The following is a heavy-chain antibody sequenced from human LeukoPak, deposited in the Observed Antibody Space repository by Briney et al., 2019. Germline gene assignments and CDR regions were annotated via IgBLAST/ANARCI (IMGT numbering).Heavy chain of an antibody. CDR1: GYTFTSYD. CDR2: MNPNSGNT. Sequence: ASVKVSCKASGYTFTSYDINWVRQATGQGLEWMGWMNPNSGNTGYAQKFQGRVTMTRNTSISTAYMELSSLRSEDTAVYYCARGGYGYCSSTSCYTGNWFDPWGQGTLVTVSS. V-gene: IGHV1-8*01. J-gene: IGHJ5*02. CDR3: ARGGYGYCSSTSCYTGNWFDP. D-gene: IGHD2-2*02.